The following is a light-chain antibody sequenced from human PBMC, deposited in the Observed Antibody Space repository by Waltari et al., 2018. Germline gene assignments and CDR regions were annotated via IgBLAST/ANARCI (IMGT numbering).Light chain of an antibody. CDR1: QNIRIY. CDR3: QQSYSSPRHT. J-gene: IGKJ2*01. V-gene: IGKV1-39*01. Sequence: DIQMTQSPSSLSASVGDKVTITCRASQNIRIYLNWYQQKPGKAPRLLIYAASSLQSEVQSRFSGSGSGTDFTLTISRLQPEDFATYYCQQSYSSPRHTFGQGTKVEIK. CDR2: AAS.